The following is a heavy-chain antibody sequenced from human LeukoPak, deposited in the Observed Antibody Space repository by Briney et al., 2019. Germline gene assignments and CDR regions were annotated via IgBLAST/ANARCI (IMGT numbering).Heavy chain of an antibody. CDR1: GGTFSSYA. D-gene: IGHD3-10*01. V-gene: IGHV1-69*04. CDR2: IIPILGIA. J-gene: IGHJ4*02. Sequence: ASVKVSCKASGGTFSSYAISWVRQAPGQGLEWMGRIIPILGIANYAQKFQGRVTITADKSTSTAYMELSSLRSEDTAVYYCARESGGDAYFDYWGQGTQVTVSS. CDR3: ARESGGDAYFDY.